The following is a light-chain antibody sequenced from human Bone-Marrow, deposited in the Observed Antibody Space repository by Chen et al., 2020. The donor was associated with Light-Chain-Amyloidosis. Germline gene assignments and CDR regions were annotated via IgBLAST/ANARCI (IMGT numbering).Light chain of an antibody. CDR2: DAS. J-gene: IGKJ1*01. CDR3: QQLSNWPAT. V-gene: IGKV3-11*01. CDR1: QSVSSY. Sequence: EIVLTQSPATLSLSPGERATLSCRASQSVSSYLAWYQQKPGQAPRLLIYDASNRATGIPARFSGRGSVTDFTLTIIILEPEVFAVYSCQQLSNWPATFGPPAKVEIK.